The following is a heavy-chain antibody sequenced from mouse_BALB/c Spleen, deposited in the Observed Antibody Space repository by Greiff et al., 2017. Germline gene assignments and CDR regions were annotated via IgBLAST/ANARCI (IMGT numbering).Heavy chain of an antibody. CDR2: ISSGGSYT. D-gene: IGHD1-1*01. CDR3: ARGGSSYEGFDY. CDR1: GFTFSSYG. J-gene: IGHJ2*01. V-gene: IGHV5-6*01. Sequence: EVKLMESGGDLVKPGGSLKLSCAASGFTFSSYGMSWVRQTPDKRLEWVATISSGGSYTYYPDSVKGRFTISRDNAKNTLYLQMSSLKSEDTAMYYCARGGSSYEGFDYWGQGTTLTVSS.